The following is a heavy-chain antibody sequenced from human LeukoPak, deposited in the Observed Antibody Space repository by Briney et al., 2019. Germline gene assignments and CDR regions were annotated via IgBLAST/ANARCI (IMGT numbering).Heavy chain of an antibody. Sequence: GGSLRLSCAASGFTFSSYSMNWVRQAPGKGLEWIAYLSSSGSAFSYADSVKGRFTITRDNAKNSVYLEMNSLRADDTAVYYCARSARLMKGVVEVTALDDWGQGTLVTVSS. J-gene: IGHJ4*02. V-gene: IGHV3-48*04. CDR2: LSSSGSAF. CDR3: ARSARLMKGVVEVTALDD. CDR1: GFTFSSYS. D-gene: IGHD3-3*01.